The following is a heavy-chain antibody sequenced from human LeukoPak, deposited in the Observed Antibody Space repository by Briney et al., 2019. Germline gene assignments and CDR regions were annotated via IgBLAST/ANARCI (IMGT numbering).Heavy chain of an antibody. V-gene: IGHV4-59*01. Sequence: PSETLSLTCTVSGASISSYYWSWIRQPPGKGLEWMRYIYYSGSTNYNPSLKSRVTISVDTSKNQFSLKLSSVTAADTAVYYCARDCSSTSCYRNYYYYGMGVWGQGTTVTVSS. J-gene: IGHJ6*02. D-gene: IGHD2-2*01. CDR3: ARDCSSTSCYRNYYYYGMGV. CDR2: IYYSGST. CDR1: GASISSYY.